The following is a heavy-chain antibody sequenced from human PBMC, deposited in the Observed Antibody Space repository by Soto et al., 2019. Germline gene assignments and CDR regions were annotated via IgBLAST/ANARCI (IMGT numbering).Heavy chain of an antibody. D-gene: IGHD2-15*01. CDR2: INPGGSIT. CDR1: GFTFSSYW. J-gene: IGHJ4*02. Sequence: EEQLVESGGGLVQPGGSLRLSCAASGFTFSSYWMHWVRQAPGKGLVWVSRINPGGSITTYADSVKGRFTISRDNAKNTLDLQINSLRGDDTAVYYCARVPTGKYWVWNYWGQGTLVTVSS. V-gene: IGHV3-74*01. CDR3: ARVPTGKYWVWNY.